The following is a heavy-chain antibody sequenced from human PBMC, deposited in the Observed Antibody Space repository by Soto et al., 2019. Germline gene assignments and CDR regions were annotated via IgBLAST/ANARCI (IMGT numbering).Heavy chain of an antibody. D-gene: IGHD6-6*01. Sequence: EVQLVESGGGLAQPGGTPRLSCAASGFTLSGYAMDWVRQAPGKGLEYVSGISTNGVGTYYANSVQGRFTISRDNSKNTVYLQMGSLRPEDMAVYYCARRARPDFYSMDVWGKGATVTVSS. CDR1: GFTLSGYA. CDR2: ISTNGVGT. CDR3: ARRARPDFYSMDV. J-gene: IGHJ6*03. V-gene: IGHV3-64*01.